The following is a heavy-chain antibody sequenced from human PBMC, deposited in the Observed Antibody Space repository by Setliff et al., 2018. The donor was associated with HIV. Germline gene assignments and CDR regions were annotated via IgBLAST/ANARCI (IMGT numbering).Heavy chain of an antibody. Sequence: ETLSLTCTVSGGSISSYYWSWIRQPPGKGLEWIGYIYYSGSTNYNPSLKSRVTISVDTSKNQFSLKLSSVTAADTAVYYCARGYYNFWSGYPPLDYWGQGTLVTVSS. V-gene: IGHV4-59*01. J-gene: IGHJ4*02. CDR1: GGSISSYY. CDR3: ARGYYNFWSGYPPLDY. CDR2: IYYSGST. D-gene: IGHD3-3*01.